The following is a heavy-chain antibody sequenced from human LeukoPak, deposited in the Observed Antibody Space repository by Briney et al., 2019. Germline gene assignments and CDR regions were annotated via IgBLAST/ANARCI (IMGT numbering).Heavy chain of an antibody. CDR3: ARDAPPFWSGYYLSSGNYYYYMDV. J-gene: IGHJ6*03. D-gene: IGHD3-3*01. CDR1: GFTFSSYS. V-gene: IGHV3-48*01. Sequence: PGGSLRLSCAASGFTFSSYSMNWVRQAPGKGLEWVSYISSSSSTIYYADSVKGRFTISRDNAKNSLYLQMNSLRAEDTAVYYCARDAPPFWSGYYLSSGNYYYYMDVWGKGTTVTVSS. CDR2: ISSSSSTI.